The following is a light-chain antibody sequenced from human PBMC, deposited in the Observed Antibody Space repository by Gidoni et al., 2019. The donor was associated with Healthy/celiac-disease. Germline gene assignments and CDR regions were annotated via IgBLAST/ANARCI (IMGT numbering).Light chain of an antibody. CDR2: WAS. V-gene: IGKV4-1*01. Sequence: IVITQSPDSLAVSLGERATINCKSSQSVLYSSNNKNYLAGYQQKPGQPPKLLIYWASTRESGVPDRFSGSGSGTDFTLTISSLQAEDVAVYYCQQYYSTPWTFGQGTKVEIK. CDR3: QQYYSTPWT. J-gene: IGKJ1*01. CDR1: QSVLYSSNNKNY.